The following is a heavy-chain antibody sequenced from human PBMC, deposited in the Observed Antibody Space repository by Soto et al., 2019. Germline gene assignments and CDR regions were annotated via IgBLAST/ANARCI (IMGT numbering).Heavy chain of an antibody. CDR2: ISAYNGNT. Sequence: GASVKVSCKASGYTFTSYGISWVRQAPGQGLEWMGWISAYNGNTNYAQKLQGRVTMTTDTSTSTAYMELRSLRSDDTAVYYCARDFTDFDWFSPFDYWGQGTLVTVSS. V-gene: IGHV1-18*01. CDR3: ARDFTDFDWFSPFDY. CDR1: GYTFTSYG. J-gene: IGHJ4*02. D-gene: IGHD3-9*01.